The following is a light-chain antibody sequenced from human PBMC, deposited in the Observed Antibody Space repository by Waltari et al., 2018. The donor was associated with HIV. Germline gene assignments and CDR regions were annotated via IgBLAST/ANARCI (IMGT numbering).Light chain of an antibody. Sequence: DIQMTQSPSTLSASIGGRVSITCRASQSISSWLAWYQLKPGKAPQLVIYKASSLESGVPSRFSGSGSETEFSLTISSLQPDDFATYYCQQYNNYPYTFGQGTKLELK. CDR3: QQYNNYPYT. J-gene: IGKJ2*01. CDR2: KAS. V-gene: IGKV1-5*03. CDR1: QSISSW.